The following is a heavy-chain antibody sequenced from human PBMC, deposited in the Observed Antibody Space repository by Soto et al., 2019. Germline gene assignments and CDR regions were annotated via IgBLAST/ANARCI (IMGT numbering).Heavy chain of an antibody. Sequence: QVQLVQSGAEVRKPGSSVRVSCKASGGSFNRHTISWLRQAPGQGLEWMGGIIPIFGTANHAQKFQGRVTIIADESTSTVYMELSSLRSDDTAIYYCGRGWGYDSTDYYYAYWGQGTLVIVSS. CDR1: GGSFNRHT. CDR2: IIPIFGTA. V-gene: IGHV1-69*01. D-gene: IGHD3-22*01. CDR3: GRGWGYDSTDYYYAY. J-gene: IGHJ4*02.